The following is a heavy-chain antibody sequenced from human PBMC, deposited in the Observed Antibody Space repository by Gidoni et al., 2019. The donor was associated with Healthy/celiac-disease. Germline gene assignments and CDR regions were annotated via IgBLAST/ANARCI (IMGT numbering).Heavy chain of an antibody. J-gene: IGHJ6*02. D-gene: IGHD1-26*01. Sequence: QVQLVESGGGVVQPGRSLRLSCAASGFPFSSYAMHWVRQAPGKGLEWVAVISYDGSNKYYADSVKGRFTISRDNSKNTLYLQMNSLRAEDTAVYYCARTVGANFYYYYGMDVWGQGTTVTVSS. CDR3: ARTVGANFYYYYGMDV. CDR2: ISYDGSNK. CDR1: GFPFSSYA. V-gene: IGHV3-30*04.